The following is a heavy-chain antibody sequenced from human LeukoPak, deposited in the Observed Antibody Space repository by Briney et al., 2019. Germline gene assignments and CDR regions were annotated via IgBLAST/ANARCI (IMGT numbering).Heavy chain of an antibody. CDR1: GFTFSSYA. Sequence: GGSLRLSCAASGFTFSSYAMHWVRQAPGKGLEWVAVISYDGSNKYHADSVKGRFTISRDNSKNTLYLQMNSLRAEDTAVYYCARDLYSSGWNFDYWGQGTLVTVSS. CDR3: ARDLYSSGWNFDY. V-gene: IGHV3-30-3*01. J-gene: IGHJ4*02. D-gene: IGHD6-19*01. CDR2: ISYDGSNK.